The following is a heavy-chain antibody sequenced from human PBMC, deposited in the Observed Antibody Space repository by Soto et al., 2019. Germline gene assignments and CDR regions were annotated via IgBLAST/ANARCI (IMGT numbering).Heavy chain of an antibody. Sequence: SETLSLTCAVSGGSISSSNWWRWVRQPPGKGLEWIGEIYHSGSTNYNPSLKSRVTISVDKSKNQFSLKLSSVTAADTAVYYCARDISTPYSSGWYQPGDAFDIWGQGTTVTVSS. CDR2: IYHSGST. CDR1: GGSISSSNW. J-gene: IGHJ3*02. CDR3: ARDISTPYSSGWYQPGDAFDI. V-gene: IGHV4-4*02. D-gene: IGHD6-19*01.